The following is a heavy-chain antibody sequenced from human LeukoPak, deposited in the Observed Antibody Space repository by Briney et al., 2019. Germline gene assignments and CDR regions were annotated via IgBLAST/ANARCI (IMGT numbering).Heavy chain of an antibody. V-gene: IGHV4-4*07. CDR1: GGSISSYY. CDR2: IYTSGST. D-gene: IGHD6-13*01. Sequence: SETLSLTCTVSGGSISSYYWSWIRQPAGKGLEWIGRIYTSGSTNYNPSLKSQVTISVDTSKNQFSLKLSSVTAADTAVYYCARVLAREYYYYYMDVWGKGTTVTVSS. CDR3: ARVLAREYYYYYMDV. J-gene: IGHJ6*03.